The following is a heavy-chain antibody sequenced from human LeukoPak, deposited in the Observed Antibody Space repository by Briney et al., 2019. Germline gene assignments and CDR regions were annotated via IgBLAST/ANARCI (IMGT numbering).Heavy chain of an antibody. Sequence: GGSLRLSCAASGFTFNNFAMSWVRQAPGKGLDWVSGLSGSGSSTFYADSVKGRFIISRDNSNSTLYLQTNSLRAEDTAVYYCAKRPKYGNSWIDFWGQGTLVTVSS. CDR1: GFTFNNFA. CDR3: AKRPKYGNSWIDF. D-gene: IGHD6-13*01. J-gene: IGHJ4*02. CDR2: LSGSGSST. V-gene: IGHV3-23*01.